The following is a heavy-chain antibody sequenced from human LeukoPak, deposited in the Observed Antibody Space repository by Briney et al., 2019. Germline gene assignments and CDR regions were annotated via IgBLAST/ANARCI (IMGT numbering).Heavy chain of an antibody. D-gene: IGHD1-1*01. CDR3: VVTTRPRSFDY. CDR2: INQDGRDK. V-gene: IGHV3-7*01. Sequence: GGSLRLSCAASGFTFRNYWMTWLRQAPGKGLEWVALINQDGRDKKYVESVKGRFSVSRDNAENSVFLQMDSLRADDTAFYYCVVTTRPRSFDYWGQGTLVTVSS. CDR1: GFTFRNYW. J-gene: IGHJ4*02.